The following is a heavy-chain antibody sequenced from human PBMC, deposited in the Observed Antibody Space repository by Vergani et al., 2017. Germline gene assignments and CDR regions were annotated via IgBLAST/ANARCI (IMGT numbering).Heavy chain of an antibody. J-gene: IGHJ6*02. V-gene: IGHV3-11*04. Sequence: LEESGGGSVKPGGSLRLSCAASGFKFSDHYLSWIRQAPGRGLEWVSHISPGASTVSYTDFVTGRFTVSRDNDNTSLTLDMTTLRVEDPAVYYCAKNAGKSTTRHYYAMDVWGQGTMVTVSS. CDR3: AKNAGKSTTRHYYAMDV. D-gene: IGHD6-13*01. CDR2: ISPGASTV. CDR1: GFKFSDHY.